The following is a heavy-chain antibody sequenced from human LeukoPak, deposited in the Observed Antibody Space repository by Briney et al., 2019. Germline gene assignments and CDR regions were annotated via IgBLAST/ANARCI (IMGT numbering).Heavy chain of an antibody. J-gene: IGHJ4*02. CDR3: AREGSGHGYNYDY. D-gene: IGHD5-24*01. Sequence: ASVKVSCKASGYTFTGYYMHWVRHAPGQGLEWMGWINPNSGGTNYAQKFQGRVTMTRDTSISTAYMELSRLRSDDTAVYYCAREGSGHGYNYDYWGQGTLVTVSS. CDR2: INPNSGGT. V-gene: IGHV1-2*02. CDR1: GYTFTGYY.